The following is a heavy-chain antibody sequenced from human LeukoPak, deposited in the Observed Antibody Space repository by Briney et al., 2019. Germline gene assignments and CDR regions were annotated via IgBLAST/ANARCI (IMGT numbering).Heavy chain of an antibody. CDR1: GGSISSSSYY. J-gene: IGHJ4*02. Sequence: SETLSLTCTVSGGSISSSSYYWGWIRQPPGKGLEWIGSIYYSGSTYYNPSLKSRVTISVDTSKNQFSLKLSSVTAADTAVYYCATSARRVAAAAYFVYWGQGTLVTVSS. CDR3: ATSARRVAAAAYFVY. D-gene: IGHD6-13*01. CDR2: IYYSGST. V-gene: IGHV4-39*01.